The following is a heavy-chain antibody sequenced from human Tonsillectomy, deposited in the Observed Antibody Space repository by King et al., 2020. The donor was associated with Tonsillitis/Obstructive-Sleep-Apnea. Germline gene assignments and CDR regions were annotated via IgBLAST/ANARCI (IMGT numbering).Heavy chain of an antibody. J-gene: IGHJ3*02. V-gene: IGHV3-48*02. CDR3: ARSGDYGDEDDDAFDI. D-gene: IGHD4-17*01. Sequence: VQLVESGGGLVQPGGSLRLSCAASGFTFSSYSMNWVRQAPGKGLEWVSYISSSSSTIYYADSVKGRFTISRDNAKNSLYLQMNSLGDEDTAVYYCARSGDYGDEDDDAFDIWGQGTMVTVSS. CDR2: ISSSSSTI. CDR1: GFTFSSYS.